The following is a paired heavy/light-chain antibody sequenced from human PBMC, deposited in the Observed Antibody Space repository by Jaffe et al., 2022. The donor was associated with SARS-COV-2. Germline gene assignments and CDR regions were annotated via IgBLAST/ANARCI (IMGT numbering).Heavy chain of an antibody. D-gene: IGHD2-15*01. CDR3: ARNRGDGSYYASIFDS. CDR2: ITASSDST. J-gene: IGHJ4*02. Sequence: EVQLVESGGGLVQPGGSLRLSCAASGFTFSNSALTWVRQAPGKGLEWVSVITASSDSTHYADSLKGRFTVSRDNSKNTLYLQMNSLRAEDTALYYCARNRGDGSYYASIFDSWGQGTLVTVSS. CDR1: GFTFSNSA. V-gene: IGHV3-23*04.
Light chain of an antibody. CDR1: QSVSSY. CDR2: DAS. CDR3: QQRNSWPIT. V-gene: IGKV3-11*01. J-gene: IGKJ5*01. Sequence: EIVLTQSPATLSLSPGERATLSCRASQSVSSYLAWYQQKPGQAPRLLIYDASNRATGIPARFSGSGSGTDFTLTISSLEPEDFAVYYCQQRNSWPITFGQGTRLEIK.